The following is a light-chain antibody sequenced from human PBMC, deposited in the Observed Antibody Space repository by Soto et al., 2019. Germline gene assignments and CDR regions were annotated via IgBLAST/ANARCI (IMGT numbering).Light chain of an antibody. V-gene: IGKV1-5*03. CDR1: ESISSW. CDR2: KAS. Sequence: IQMTQSPSTLSASAGDRVTIACRASESISSWVAWYQHKPGKAPKVLIYKASNLPSGVPSRFSGSGSGTEFTLTISSLQPDDFATYYCQQYDSYPYSFGQGTKLEIK. CDR3: QQYDSYPYS. J-gene: IGKJ2*03.